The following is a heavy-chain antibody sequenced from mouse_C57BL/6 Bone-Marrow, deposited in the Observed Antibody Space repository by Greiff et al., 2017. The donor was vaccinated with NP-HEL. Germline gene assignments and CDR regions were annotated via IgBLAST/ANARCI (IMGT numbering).Heavy chain of an antibody. CDR3: ARGRDYGSSRNYFDY. CDR2: INPYNGGT. J-gene: IGHJ2*01. CDR1: GYTFTDYY. V-gene: IGHV1-19*01. Sequence: VQLQQSGPVLVKPGASVKMSCKASGYTFTDYYMNWVKQSHGKSLEWIGVINPYNGGTSYNQKFKGKATLTVDKSSSTAYMELNSLTSEDSAVYYCARGRDYGSSRNYFDYWGQGTTLTVSS. D-gene: IGHD1-1*01.